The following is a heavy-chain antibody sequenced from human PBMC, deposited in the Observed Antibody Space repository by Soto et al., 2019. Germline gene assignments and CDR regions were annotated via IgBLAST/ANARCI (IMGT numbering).Heavy chain of an antibody. J-gene: IGHJ6*03. CDR3: ARRKRVTGTTHYYYYMDV. D-gene: IGHD1-7*01. CDR1: GGSFSGYY. V-gene: IGHV4-34*01. Sequence: SETLSLTCAVYGGSFSGYYWSWIRQPPGKGLEWIGEINHSGSTNYNPSLKSRVTISVDTSKNQFSLRLSSVTAADTAVYYCARRKRVTGTTHYYYYMDVWGKGTTVT. CDR2: INHSGST.